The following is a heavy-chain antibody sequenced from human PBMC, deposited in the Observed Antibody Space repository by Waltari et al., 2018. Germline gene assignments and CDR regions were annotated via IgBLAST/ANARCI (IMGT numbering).Heavy chain of an antibody. D-gene: IGHD3-10*01. CDR1: GGSFSGYY. J-gene: IGHJ6*02. CDR3: ARGRNGSGSYSAYYYYGMDV. Sequence: QVQLQQWGAGLLKPSETLSLTCAVYGGSFSGYYWSWIRQPPGKGLEWIGEINHSGSTNYNPSLKSRVTISVDTSKNQFSLKLSSVTAADTAVYYCARGRNGSGSYSAYYYYGMDVWGQGTTVTVSS. CDR2: INHSGST. V-gene: IGHV4-34*01.